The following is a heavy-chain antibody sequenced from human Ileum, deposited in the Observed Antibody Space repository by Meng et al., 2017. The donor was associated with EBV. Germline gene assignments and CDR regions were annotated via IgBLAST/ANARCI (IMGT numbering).Heavy chain of an antibody. D-gene: IGHD3-22*01. V-gene: IGHV4-4*02. CDR1: GGSISRSDW. CDR3: ASSDYYRSDY. J-gene: IGHJ4*02. CDR2: TSHSGST. Sequence: VPRQEPGPGLVKPSETLSLTCAVSGGSISRSDWWSWVRQPPGKGLEWIGETSHSGSTNYSPSLKSRVTISLDKSKNQLSLKLNSVTAADTAVYYCASSDYYRSDYWGQGTLVTVSS.